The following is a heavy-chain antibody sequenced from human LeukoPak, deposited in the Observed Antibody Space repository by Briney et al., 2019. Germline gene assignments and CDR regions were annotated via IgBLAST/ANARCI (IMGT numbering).Heavy chain of an antibody. CDR1: GGSFSGSC. D-gene: IGHD5-12*01. J-gene: IGHJ6*02. CDR3: ARRVGYSGYAP. V-gene: IGHV4-34*01. Sequence: SETLSLTCAVYGGSFSGSCWSWIRQPPGKGLEWIGEINHSGSANYKPSLKSRVSISIDTSKNQFSLNLSSVTAADTAVYYCARRVGYSGYAPWGQGTTVTVSS. CDR2: INHSGSA.